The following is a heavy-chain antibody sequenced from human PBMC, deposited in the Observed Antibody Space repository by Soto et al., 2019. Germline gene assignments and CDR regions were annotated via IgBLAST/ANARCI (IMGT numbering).Heavy chain of an antibody. V-gene: IGHV3-30-3*01. CDR1: GFTFSSYA. J-gene: IGHJ6*02. CDR2: ISYDGSNK. D-gene: IGHD3-10*01. Sequence: LRLSCAASGFTFSSYAMHWVRQAPGKGLGWVAVISYDGSNKYYADSVKGRFTISRDNSKNTLYLQMNSLRAEDTAVYYCAREGYYGSGSYYKSRIYYYYGMDVWGQGTTVTVSS. CDR3: AREGYYGSGSYYKSRIYYYYGMDV.